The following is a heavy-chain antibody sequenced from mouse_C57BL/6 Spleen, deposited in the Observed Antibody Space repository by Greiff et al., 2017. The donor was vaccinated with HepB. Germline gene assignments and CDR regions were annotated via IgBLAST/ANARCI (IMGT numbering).Heavy chain of an antibody. CDR1: GYAFSSSW. CDR2: IYPGDGDT. D-gene: IGHD1-1*01. V-gene: IGHV1-82*01. Sequence: QVQLKQSGPELVKPGASVKISCKASGYAFSSSWMNWVKQRPGKGLEWIGRIYPGDGDTNYNGKFKGKATLTADKSSSTAYMQLSSLTSEDSAVYFCARWRISITNAMDYWGQGTSVTVSS. J-gene: IGHJ4*01. CDR3: ARWRISITNAMDY.